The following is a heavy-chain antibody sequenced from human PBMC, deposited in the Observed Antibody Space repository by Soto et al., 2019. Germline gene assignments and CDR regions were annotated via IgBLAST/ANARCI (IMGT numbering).Heavy chain of an antibody. D-gene: IGHD5-18*01. CDR3: ARVLDTAMAYYYDGMDV. Sequence: QVQLVQSGAEVKKPGASVKVSCKASGYTFTSYDINWVRQATGQGLEWMGWMNPNSGNTGYAQKFQGRVTMTRNTSISTAYMELSSLRSEDTAVYYCARVLDTAMAYYYDGMDVWGQGTTVTVSS. CDR1: GYTFTSYD. CDR2: MNPNSGNT. J-gene: IGHJ6*02. V-gene: IGHV1-8*01.